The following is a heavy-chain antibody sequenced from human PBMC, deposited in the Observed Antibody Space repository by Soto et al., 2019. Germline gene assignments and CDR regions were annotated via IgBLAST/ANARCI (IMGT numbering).Heavy chain of an antibody. D-gene: IGHD1-1*01. CDR2: INNDGSST. CDR1: GFTFSSYW. V-gene: IGHV3-74*01. CDR3: AREGNWNPDFDY. Sequence: PGGSLRLSCAASGFTFSSYWMHWVRQAPGKGLVWVSRINNDGSSTSYADSVKGRFTISRDNAKNTLYLQMNSLRAEDTAVYYCAREGNWNPDFDYWGQGTLVTVSS. J-gene: IGHJ4*02.